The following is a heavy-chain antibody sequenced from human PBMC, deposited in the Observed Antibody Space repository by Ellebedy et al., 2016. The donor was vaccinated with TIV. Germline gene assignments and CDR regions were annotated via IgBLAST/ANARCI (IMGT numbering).Heavy chain of an antibody. CDR1: GGTFSSYA. D-gene: IGHD2/OR15-2a*01. CDR2: ISAYNGNT. Sequence: ASVKVSCKASGGTFSSYAITWVRQAPGQGLEWMGWISAYNGNTNYAQKLQGRVTMTTDTSTSTAYMELRSLRSDETAVYYCARGFYERFDPWGQGTLVTVSS. CDR3: ARGFYERFDP. J-gene: IGHJ5*02. V-gene: IGHV1-18*01.